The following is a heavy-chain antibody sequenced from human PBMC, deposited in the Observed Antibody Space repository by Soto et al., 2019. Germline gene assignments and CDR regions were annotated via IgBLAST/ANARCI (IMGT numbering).Heavy chain of an antibody. CDR1: GFTFSSYA. CDR3: ARGDEGENCSGGSCYSVYHGMDV. J-gene: IGHJ6*02. V-gene: IGHV3-30-3*01. D-gene: IGHD2-15*01. CDR2: ISYDGSNK. Sequence: PGGSLRLSCAASGFTFSSYAMHWVRQAPGKGLEWVAVISYDGSNKYYADSVKGRFTISRDNSKNTLYLQMNSLRAEDTAVYYCARGDEGENCSGGSCYSVYHGMDVWGQGTTVTVSS.